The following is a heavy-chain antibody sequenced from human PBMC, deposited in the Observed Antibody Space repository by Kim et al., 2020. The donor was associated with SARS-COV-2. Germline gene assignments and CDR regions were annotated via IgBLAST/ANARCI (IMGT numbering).Heavy chain of an antibody. CDR2: INPNSGGT. Sequence: ASVKVSCKASGYTFTGYYMHWVRQAPGQGLEWMGWINPNSGGTNYAQKFQGRVTMTRDTSISTAYMELSRLRSDDTAVYYCARARLASHLIKYDFWSGLAEPEDAFDIWGQGTMVTVSS. CDR1: GYTFTGYY. V-gene: IGHV1-2*02. J-gene: IGHJ3*02. D-gene: IGHD3-3*01. CDR3: ARARLASHLIKYDFWSGLAEPEDAFDI.